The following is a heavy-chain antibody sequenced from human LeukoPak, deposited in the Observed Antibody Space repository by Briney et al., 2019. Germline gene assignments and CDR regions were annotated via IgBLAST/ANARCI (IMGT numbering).Heavy chain of an antibody. Sequence: QPGGSLRLSCAASGFTFSSYSMNWVRQAPGKGLEWVSYISSSSSTIYYADSVKGRFTISRDNAKNSLYLQMNSLRAEDTAVYYCARESYYGSGSLNYWGQGTLVTVSS. CDR2: ISSSSSTI. D-gene: IGHD3-10*01. J-gene: IGHJ4*02. CDR1: GFTFSSYS. V-gene: IGHV3-48*04. CDR3: ARESYYGSGSLNY.